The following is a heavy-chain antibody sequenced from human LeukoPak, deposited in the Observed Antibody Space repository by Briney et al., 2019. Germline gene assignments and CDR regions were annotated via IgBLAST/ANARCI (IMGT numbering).Heavy chain of an antibody. V-gene: IGHV4-39*01. CDR3: ARLYSGSYYERDY. Sequence: PSETLSLTCTVSGDSISSDIYSWGWIRQPPGKGLEWIGTIYYGGSTYYNPSLKSRVTISVDTSKNQFSLNLSSVTAADTAVYYCARLYSGSYYERDYWGQGTLVTVPS. CDR2: IYYGGST. J-gene: IGHJ4*02. CDR1: GDSISSDIYS. D-gene: IGHD1-26*01.